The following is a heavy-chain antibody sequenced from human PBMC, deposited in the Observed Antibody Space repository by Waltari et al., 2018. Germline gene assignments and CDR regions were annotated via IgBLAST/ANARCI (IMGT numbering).Heavy chain of an antibody. V-gene: IGHV4-34*01. J-gene: IGHJ4*02. D-gene: IGHD4-4*01. CDR3: ARTPYSRLFDF. CDR2: VNHNGDT. CDR1: GGSFTGYY. Sequence: QVQLQQWGAGLLKPSETPSLTCAVYGGSFTGYYWSFIRQPPGKGLEWIGEVNHNGDTNYNPSLKSRVTISVDSSKNQFSLRVSSVTAADMAVYYCARTPYSRLFDFWGQGTLVTVSS.